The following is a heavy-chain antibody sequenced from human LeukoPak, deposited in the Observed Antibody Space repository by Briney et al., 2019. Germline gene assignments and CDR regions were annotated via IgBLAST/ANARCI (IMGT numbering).Heavy chain of an antibody. V-gene: IGHV3-15*01. Sequence: GGGLRLSCLQSGLTFVNASMRGVGQAPGKGGEGVGLMKRKQEGGTTFYAAPVRDRFTISRDDSRNTLYLQMTSLTIGDTVVYYCTPGNPWGQGTLVTVSS. CDR2: MKRKQEGGTT. CDR1: GLTFVNAS. J-gene: IGHJ5*02. CDR3: TPGNP.